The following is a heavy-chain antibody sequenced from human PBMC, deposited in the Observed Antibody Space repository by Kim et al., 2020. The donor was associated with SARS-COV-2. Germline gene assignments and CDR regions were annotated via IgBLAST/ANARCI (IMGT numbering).Heavy chain of an antibody. V-gene: IGHV3-15*01. J-gene: IGHJ4*02. CDR2: IKSKTDGGTT. CDR1: GFTFSNAW. CDR3: TTDLHDYGDYDY. Sequence: GGSLRLSCAASGFTFSNAWMSWVRQAPGKGLEWVGRIKSKTDGGTTDYAAPVKGRITISRDDSKNTLYLQMNSLKTEDTAVYYCTTDLHDYGDYDYWGQGTLVTVSS. D-gene: IGHD4-17*01.